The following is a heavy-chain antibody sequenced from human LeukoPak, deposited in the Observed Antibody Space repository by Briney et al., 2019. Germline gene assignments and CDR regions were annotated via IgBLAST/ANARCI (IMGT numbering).Heavy chain of an antibody. J-gene: IGHJ5*02. V-gene: IGHV3-11*01. CDR3: ARASSSWFNWFDP. D-gene: IGHD6-13*01. CDR2: ISSSGSTI. CDR1: GFTFSDYY. Sequence: GGSLRISCAASGFTFSDYYMSWIRQAPGKGLEWVSYISSSGSTIYYADSVKGRFTISRDNAKNSLYLQMNSLRAEDTAVYYCARASSSWFNWFDPWGQGTLVTVSS.